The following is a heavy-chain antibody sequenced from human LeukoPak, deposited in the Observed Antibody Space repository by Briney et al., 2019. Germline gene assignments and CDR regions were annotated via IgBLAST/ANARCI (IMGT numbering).Heavy chain of an antibody. CDR3: AVPNLAVRGETTDGDWFDP. CDR2: IYPGDSDT. V-gene: IGHV5-51*01. Sequence: PGESLKISCKGSGYSFTSYWIGWVRQMPGKGLEWMGIIYPGDSDTRYSPSFQGQVTISADKSISTAYLQWSSLKASDTAMYYCAVPNLAVRGETTDGDWFDPWGQGTLVTVSS. CDR1: GYSFTSYW. D-gene: IGHD3-10*01. J-gene: IGHJ5*02.